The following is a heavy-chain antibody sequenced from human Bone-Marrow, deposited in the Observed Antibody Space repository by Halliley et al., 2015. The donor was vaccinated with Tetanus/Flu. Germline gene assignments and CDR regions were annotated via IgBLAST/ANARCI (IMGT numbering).Heavy chain of an antibody. Sequence: LGWIGYTYSSGSQYSNPSLKSRVTISIDTSNNQFSLKLSSVTAADTAVFYCARGVADRNWFDPWGQGTLVTVSS. D-gene: IGHD6-13*01. CDR2: TYSSGSQ. J-gene: IGHJ5*02. V-gene: IGHV4-31*02. CDR3: ARGVADRNWFDP.